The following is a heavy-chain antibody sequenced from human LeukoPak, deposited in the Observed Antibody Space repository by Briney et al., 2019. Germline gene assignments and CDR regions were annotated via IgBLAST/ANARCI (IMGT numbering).Heavy chain of an antibody. CDR1: GFTFSSYG. J-gene: IGHJ5*02. V-gene: IGHV3-30*18. Sequence: GGSLRLSCAAAGFTFSSYGMHWVRQAPGKGLEWVAVISYDGSNKYYADSVKGRFTISRDNSKNTLYLQMNSLRAEDTAVYYCAKDRGVVVVAATPWFDPWGQGTLVTVSS. D-gene: IGHD2-15*01. CDR2: ISYDGSNK. CDR3: AKDRGVVVVAATPWFDP.